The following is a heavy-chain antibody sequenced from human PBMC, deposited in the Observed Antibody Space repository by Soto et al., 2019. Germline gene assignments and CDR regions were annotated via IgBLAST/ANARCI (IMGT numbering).Heavy chain of an antibody. Sequence: GESLKISCKGSGYSFTSYWIGWVRQMPGKGLEWMGIIYPGDSDTRYSPSFQGQVTISADTSISTAYLQWSSLKASDTAMYYCARSITGYCTNGVCSNRAPDYGMDVWGQGTTVTVSS. CDR2: IYPGDSDT. V-gene: IGHV5-51*01. CDR1: GYSFTSYW. D-gene: IGHD2-8*01. J-gene: IGHJ6*02. CDR3: ARSITGYCTNGVCSNRAPDYGMDV.